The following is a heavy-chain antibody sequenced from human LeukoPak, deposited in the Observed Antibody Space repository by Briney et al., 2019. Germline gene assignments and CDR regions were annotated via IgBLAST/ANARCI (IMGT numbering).Heavy chain of an antibody. CDR2: INPNSGGT. D-gene: IGHD6-19*01. CDR3: AREESTVAGEDAFDI. J-gene: IGHJ3*02. CDR1: GYTFTGYY. Sequence: ASVKVSCKASGYTFTGYYMHWVRQAPGQGLEWMGWINPNSGGTNYAQKFQGRVTMTRDTSISTAYMELSRLRSDDTAVYYCAREESTVAGEDAFDIWGQGTMVTVSS. V-gene: IGHV1-2*02.